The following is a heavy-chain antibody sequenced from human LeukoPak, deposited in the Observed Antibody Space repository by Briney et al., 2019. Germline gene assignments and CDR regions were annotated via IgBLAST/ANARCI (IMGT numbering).Heavy chain of an antibody. V-gene: IGHV1-24*01. CDR1: GYTLTELS. CDR3: ATLLYCSGGSCYVDDAFDI. CDR2: FDPEDGET. D-gene: IGHD2-15*01. J-gene: IGHJ3*02. Sequence: GASVKVSCKVSGYTLTELSMHWVRQAPGKGLEWMGGFDPEDGETIYAQKFQDRVTMTEDTSTDTAYMELSSLRSEDTAVYYCATLLYCSGGSCYVDDAFDIWGQGTMVTVSS.